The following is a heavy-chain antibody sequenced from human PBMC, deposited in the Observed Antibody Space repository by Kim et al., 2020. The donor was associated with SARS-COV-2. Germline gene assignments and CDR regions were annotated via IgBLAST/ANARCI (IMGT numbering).Heavy chain of an antibody. D-gene: IGHD6-19*01. J-gene: IGHJ3*02. Sequence: VKGRFTISRDNAKNTLYLQMNSLRAEDTAVYYCAKARIAVAGPPDAFDIWGQGTMVTVSS. V-gene: IGHV3-23*01. CDR3: AKARIAVAGPPDAFDI.